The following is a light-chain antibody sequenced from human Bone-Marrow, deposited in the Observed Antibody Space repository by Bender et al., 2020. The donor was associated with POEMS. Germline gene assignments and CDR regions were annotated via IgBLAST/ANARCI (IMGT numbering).Light chain of an antibody. J-gene: IGLJ1*01. V-gene: IGLV2-23*01. Sequence: QSVLTQPASVSGSPGQSITMSCTGTSSDVGNYNLVSWYQQHPGKAPKLMIYEGDKRPSGVSYRFSGSKSGNTASLTISGLHTDDEADYYCCSYAGSPWVFGTGTTVTVL. CDR1: SSDVGNYNL. CDR3: CSYAGSPWV. CDR2: EGD.